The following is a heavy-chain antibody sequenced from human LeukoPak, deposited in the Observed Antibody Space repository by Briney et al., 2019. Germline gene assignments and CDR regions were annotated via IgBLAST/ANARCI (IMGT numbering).Heavy chain of an antibody. CDR1: GFTVSSNY. CDR2: IYSGGST. D-gene: IGHD3-22*01. Sequence: GGSLRLSCAASGFTVSSNYMNWVRQAPGKGLEWVSVIYSGGSTYYADSVKGRFTISRDNSKNTLYLQMNSLRAEDTAVYYCASNGGYYDSSGYYNYWGQGTLVTVSS. J-gene: IGHJ4*02. V-gene: IGHV3-53*01. CDR3: ASNGGYYDSSGYYNY.